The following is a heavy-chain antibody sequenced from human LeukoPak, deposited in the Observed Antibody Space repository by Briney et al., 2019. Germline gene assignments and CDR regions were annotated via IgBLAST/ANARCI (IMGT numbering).Heavy chain of an antibody. Sequence: ASVKVSCKASGYTFTSYDINWVRQATGQGLEWMGWMNPNSGNTGYAQKFQGRVTMTRNTSLGTAYMELSSLRSEDTAVYYCARGRGLTYYYDSSGYYYAYWGQGTLVTVSS. CDR3: ARGRGLTYYYDSSGYYYAY. V-gene: IGHV1-8*01. CDR2: MNPNSGNT. D-gene: IGHD3-22*01. J-gene: IGHJ4*02. CDR1: GYTFTSYD.